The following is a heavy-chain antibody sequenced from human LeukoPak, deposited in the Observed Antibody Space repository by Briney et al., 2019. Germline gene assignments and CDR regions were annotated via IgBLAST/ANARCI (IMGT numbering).Heavy chain of an antibody. Sequence: ASETLSLTCAVSGGSISSYYWSWIRQPPGKGLEWIAYISDIGSINYNPSLKSRVTISLDTSKNQFSLKLSSVTAADTAVYYCAGHHPRNTVDFWGQGTTVTVSS. CDR3: AGHHPRNTVDF. D-gene: IGHD2/OR15-2a*01. J-gene: IGHJ6*02. CDR2: ISDIGSI. CDR1: GGSISSYY. V-gene: IGHV4-59*08.